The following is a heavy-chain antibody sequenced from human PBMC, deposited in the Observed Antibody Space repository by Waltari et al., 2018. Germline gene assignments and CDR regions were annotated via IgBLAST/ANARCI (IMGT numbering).Heavy chain of an antibody. D-gene: IGHD6-19*01. CDR1: GGSFSSNDW. CDR3: ARGFDGWPFDY. Sequence: QVQLKESGPGLVKPSGTLSLACDVSGGSFSSNDWWSWVRQPPGKGLEWICEIHHSGSTKYNPSLKSRLLMSVDTSKSQISLTMKSVTAADTAVYYCARGFDGWPFDYWGQGTLVIVSS. J-gene: IGHJ4*02. V-gene: IGHV4-4*02. CDR2: IHHSGST.